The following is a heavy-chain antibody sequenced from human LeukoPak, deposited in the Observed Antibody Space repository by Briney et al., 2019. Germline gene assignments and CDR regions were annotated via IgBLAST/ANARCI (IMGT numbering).Heavy chain of an antibody. J-gene: IGHJ4*02. CDR1: GYTFRDYY. D-gene: IGHD1-26*01. CDR2: SNPNSGDT. Sequence: GAAVKVSCQTSGYTFRDYYIHWVRQAPGQGLEWMGWSNPNSGDTNYAQKFQDRITMTRDTSIGTAYMELNRLSPDDTAIYFCARGAPRTVLVTDTSFDYWGQGALVTVSS. CDR3: ARGAPRTVLVTDTSFDY. V-gene: IGHV1-2*02.